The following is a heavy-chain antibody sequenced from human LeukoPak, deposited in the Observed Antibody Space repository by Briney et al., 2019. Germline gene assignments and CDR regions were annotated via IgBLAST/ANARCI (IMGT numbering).Heavy chain of an antibody. CDR3: ARNNRGYSYGLAFDT. V-gene: IGHV4-30-2*01. J-gene: IGHJ3*02. Sequence: SQTLSLTCAVSGGSISSGGYSWSWIRQPPGKGLEWIGYIYHSGSTYYNPSLKSRVTISVDGSKNQFSLKLSSVTTADTAVYYCARNNRGYSYGLAFDTWGQGTMVTVSS. CDR1: GGSISSGGYS. CDR2: IYHSGST. D-gene: IGHD5-18*01.